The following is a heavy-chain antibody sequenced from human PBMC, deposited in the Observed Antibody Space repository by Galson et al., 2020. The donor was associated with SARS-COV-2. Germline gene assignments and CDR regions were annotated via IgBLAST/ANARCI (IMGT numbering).Heavy chain of an antibody. D-gene: IGHD2-2*01. Sequence: ETSETLSLTCTVSGGSISHYYWTWIRQPPGKGLEWIGYIGYTGITNYNPSLRTRVIMSVDTSKNQFSLELRSVTAADTAGYYCARDCSSSNCHPSYSGMDVWGQGTTVTVSS. CDR1: GGSISHYY. J-gene: IGHJ6*02. CDR2: IGYTGIT. CDR3: ARDCSSSNCHPSYSGMDV. V-gene: IGHV4-59*01.